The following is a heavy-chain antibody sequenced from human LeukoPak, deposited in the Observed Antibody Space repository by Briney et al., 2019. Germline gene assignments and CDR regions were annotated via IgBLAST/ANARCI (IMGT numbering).Heavy chain of an antibody. CDR1: GYSFTGHY. CDR2: INPKSGGT. V-gene: IGHV1-2*02. CDR3: ARDHSYYDSSGVMAY. J-gene: IGHJ4*02. Sequence: ASVKVSCKASGYSFTGHYMHWVRQAPGQGLEWMGWINPKSGGTSYAQKFQGRVTMTRDTSISTAYMELSRLRSDDTAVYYCARDHSYYDSSGVMAYWGQGTLVTVSS. D-gene: IGHD3-22*01.